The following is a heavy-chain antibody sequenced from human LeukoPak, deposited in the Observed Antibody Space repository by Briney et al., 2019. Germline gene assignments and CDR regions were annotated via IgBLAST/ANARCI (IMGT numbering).Heavy chain of an antibody. Sequence: SETLSLTCTVSGGSISSYYWSWIRQPPGKGLEWIGYIYYSGSTNYNPSLKSRVTISVDTSKNQFSLKLSSVTAADTAVYYCAGSTYADYPYFDSWGQGTLAIVSS. D-gene: IGHD4-17*01. CDR2: IYYSGST. V-gene: IGHV4-59*01. J-gene: IGHJ4*02. CDR3: AGSTYADYPYFDS. CDR1: GGSISSYY.